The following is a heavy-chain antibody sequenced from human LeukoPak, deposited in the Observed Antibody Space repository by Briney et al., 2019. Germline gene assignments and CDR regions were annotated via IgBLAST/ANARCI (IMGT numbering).Heavy chain of an antibody. V-gene: IGHV1-2*02. J-gene: IGHJ3*02. D-gene: IGHD3-3*01. CDR2: INPNSGGT. CDR1: GYTFTGYY. CDR3: ARDMRFLEWLFKSDAFDI. Sequence: ASVKVSCKASGYTFTGYYMRWVRQAPGQGLEWMGWINPNSGGTNYAQKFQGRVTMTRDTSISTAYMELSRLRSDDTAVYYCARDMRFLEWLFKSDAFDIWGQGTMVTVSS.